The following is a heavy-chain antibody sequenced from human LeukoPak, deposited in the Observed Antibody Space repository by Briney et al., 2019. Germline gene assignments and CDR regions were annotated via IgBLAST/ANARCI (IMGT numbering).Heavy chain of an antibody. Sequence: GGALRLSCAASGFTFSSYGMHWVRQAPGKGLEWVAFIRYEGSNKYYADSVKGRFTISRDNSKNTLYLQMNSLRAEDTAVYYCAKFGFGELPPRHFDYWGQGTLVTVSS. D-gene: IGHD3-10*01. CDR3: AKFGFGELPPRHFDY. CDR2: IRYEGSNK. V-gene: IGHV3-30*02. J-gene: IGHJ4*02. CDR1: GFTFSSYG.